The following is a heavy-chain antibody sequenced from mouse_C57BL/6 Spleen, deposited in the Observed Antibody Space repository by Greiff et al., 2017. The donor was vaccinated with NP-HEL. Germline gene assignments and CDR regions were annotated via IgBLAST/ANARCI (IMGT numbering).Heavy chain of an antibody. CDR2: IWGGGST. CDR1: FFSLTIYV. CDR3: AKHGYDGRGRHAMDY. V-gene: IGHV2-9*01. D-gene: IGHD2-2*01. J-gene: IGHJ4*01. Sequence: VQRVESGPGLVAPSQRLSLPCPVSFFSLTIYVVDWVRQPPGKGLVWLGVIWGGGSTNYNSALMSRLSISKDNSKSQVFLKMNSLQTDDTAMYYSAKHGYDGRGRHAMDYWGQGTSVTVSA.